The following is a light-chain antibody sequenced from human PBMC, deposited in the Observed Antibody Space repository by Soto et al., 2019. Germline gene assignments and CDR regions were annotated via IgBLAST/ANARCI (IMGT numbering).Light chain of an antibody. CDR1: PSVSSN. CDR2: GAS. J-gene: IGKJ4*01. CDR3: QQYNNWPPLT. Sequence: EIVMTQSPATLSVSPGERATLSCRASPSVSSNLAWYQQKPGQAPRLLIYGASTRATGIPARFSGSGSGTEFTLTIRSLQSEDFAVYYCQQYNNWPPLTFGGGNKVELK. V-gene: IGKV3-15*01.